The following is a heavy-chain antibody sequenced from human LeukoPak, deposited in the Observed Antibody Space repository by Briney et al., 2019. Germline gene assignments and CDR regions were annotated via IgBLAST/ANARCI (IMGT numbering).Heavy chain of an antibody. D-gene: IGHD3-22*01. CDR3: AKDRLPLSSAYYYVPFDY. Sequence: GGSLRLSCAASGFTFSSYAMNWVRQAPGKGLEWVSGISASGGYTYYADSVKGRFTISRDNSKNTLYLQMNSLRGEDTAVYYCAKDRLPLSSAYYYVPFDYWGQGTLVTVSS. J-gene: IGHJ4*02. CDR1: GFTFSSYA. V-gene: IGHV3-23*01. CDR2: ISASGGYT.